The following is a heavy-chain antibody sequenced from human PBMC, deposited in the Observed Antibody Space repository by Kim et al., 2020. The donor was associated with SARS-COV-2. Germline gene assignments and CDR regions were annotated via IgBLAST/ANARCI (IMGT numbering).Heavy chain of an antibody. CDR2: T. J-gene: IGHJ4*02. CDR3: ARLGVRGGGDY. V-gene: IGHV5-10-1*01. Sequence: TTYSPSFQGHVTISADKSISTAYLQWSSLKASDTAMYYCARLGVRGGGDYWGQGTLVTVSS. D-gene: IGHD3-10*01.